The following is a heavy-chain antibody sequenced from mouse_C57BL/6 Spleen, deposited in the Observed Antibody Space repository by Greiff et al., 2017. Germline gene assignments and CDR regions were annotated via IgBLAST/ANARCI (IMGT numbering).Heavy chain of an antibody. D-gene: IGHD3-2*02. CDR2: IYPGSGNT. CDR3: ARGAQATFFDY. V-gene: IGHV1-76*01. J-gene: IGHJ2*01. CDR1: GYTFTDYY. Sequence: QVQLQQSGAELVRPGASVKLSCKASGYTFTDYYINWVKQRPGQGLEWIARIYPGSGNTYYNEKFKGKATLTAEKSSSTAYMQLSSLTSEDSAVYVCARGAQATFFDYWGQGTTLTVSS.